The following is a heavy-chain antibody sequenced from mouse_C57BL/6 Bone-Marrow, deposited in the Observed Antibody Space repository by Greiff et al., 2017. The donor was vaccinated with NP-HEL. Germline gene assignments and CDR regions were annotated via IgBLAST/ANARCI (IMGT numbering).Heavy chain of an antibody. J-gene: IGHJ1*03. CDR3: ASRRLKGYFDV. D-gene: IGHD6-2*01. V-gene: IGHV7-3*01. CDR1: GFTFTDYY. CDR2: IRNKANGYTT. Sequence: EVKLMESGGGLVQPGGSLSLSCAASGFTFTDYYMSWVRQPPGKALEWLGFIRNKANGYTTEYSASVKGRFTISRDNSQSILYLQMNALRAEDSATYDCASRRLKGYFDVWGTGTTVTVSS.